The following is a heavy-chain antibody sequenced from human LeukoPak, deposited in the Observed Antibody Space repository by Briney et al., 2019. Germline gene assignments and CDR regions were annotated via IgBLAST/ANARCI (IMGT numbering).Heavy chain of an antibody. J-gene: IGHJ6*03. V-gene: IGHV4-34*01. CDR1: GGSFSGYY. D-gene: IGHD5-24*01. Sequence: SETLSLTCAVYGGSFSGYYWSWIRQPPGKGLEWIGEINHSGSTNYNPSLKSRVTISVDTSKNQFSLKLSSVTAADTAVYYCARQGRVEMATITHYYYYMDVWGKGTTVTISS. CDR3: ARQGRVEMATITHYYYYMDV. CDR2: INHSGST.